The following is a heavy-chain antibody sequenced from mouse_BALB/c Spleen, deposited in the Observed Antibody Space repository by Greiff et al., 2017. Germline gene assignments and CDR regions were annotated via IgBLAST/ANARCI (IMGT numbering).Heavy chain of an antibody. V-gene: IGHV5-12-1*01. CDR3: ARHSHYYGSSYGY. J-gene: IGHJ2*01. Sequence: EVKLMESGGGLVKPGGSLKLSCAASGFAFSSYDMSWVRQTPEKRLEWVAYISSGGGSTYYPDTVKGRFTISRDNAKNTLYLQMSSLKSEDTAMYYCARHSHYYGSSYGYWGQGTTLTVSS. CDR2: ISSGGGST. D-gene: IGHD1-1*01. CDR1: GFAFSSYD.